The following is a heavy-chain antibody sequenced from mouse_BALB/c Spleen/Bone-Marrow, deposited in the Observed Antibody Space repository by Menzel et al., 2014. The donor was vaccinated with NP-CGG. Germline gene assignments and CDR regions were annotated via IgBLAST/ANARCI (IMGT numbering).Heavy chain of an antibody. CDR2: IFPGTGTT. CDR1: GYTFTSYW. V-gene: IGHV1S132*01. Sequence: QVQLKQSGAELVKPGASVKLSCKTSGYTFTSYWIQWVKQRPGQGLGWIGEIFPGTGTTYYNEKFKDKATLTIDTSSSTDYMQLSSLTSEDSAVYFCARKGISTVIATAYYFDYWGQGSTLTVSS. CDR3: ARKGISTVIATAYYFDY. D-gene: IGHD2-4*01. J-gene: IGHJ2*01.